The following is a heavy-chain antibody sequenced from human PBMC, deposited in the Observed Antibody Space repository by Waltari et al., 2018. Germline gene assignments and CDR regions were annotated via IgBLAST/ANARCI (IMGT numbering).Heavy chain of an antibody. CDR1: GGSISSGDYF. J-gene: IGHJ4*02. Sequence: QVQLQESGPGLVKPSQTLSLPCTVSGGSISSGDYFWSWIRQPPGKGLEWIGYIYYRGSTYYNPSLRSRVTISVDTSKNQFSLKLSSVAAADTAVYYCARAQYYDSGSYIAYWGQGTLVAVSS. CDR2: IYYRGST. V-gene: IGHV4-30-4*01. D-gene: IGHD3-10*01. CDR3: ARAQYYDSGSYIAY.